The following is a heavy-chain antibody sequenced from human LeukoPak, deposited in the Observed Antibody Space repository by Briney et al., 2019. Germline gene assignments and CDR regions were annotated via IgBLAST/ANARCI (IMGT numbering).Heavy chain of an antibody. J-gene: IGHJ4*02. CDR3: ARGSSTYYDFWSGYFRDPTHFDY. Sequence: KPSETLSLTCAVYGGSFSGYYWSWIRQPPGKGLEWIGEINHSGSTNYNPSLKSRVTISVDTSKNQFSLKLSSVTAADTAVYHCARGSSTYYDFWSGYFRDPTHFDYWGQGTLVTVSS. CDR1: GGSFSGYY. V-gene: IGHV4-34*01. CDR2: INHSGST. D-gene: IGHD3-3*01.